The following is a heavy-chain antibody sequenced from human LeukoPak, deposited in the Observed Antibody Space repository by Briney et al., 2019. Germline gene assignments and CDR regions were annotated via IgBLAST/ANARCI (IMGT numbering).Heavy chain of an antibody. J-gene: IGHJ6*03. CDR1: GGSISSYY. Sequence: SETLSLTCTVSGGSISSYYWSWIRQPPGKGLEWIGYIYYSGSTNYNPSLKSRVTISVDTSKNQFSLKLSSVTAADTAVYYCARAIGTVTTFFYYCYYMDVWGKGTTVTVSS. D-gene: IGHD4-17*01. CDR2: IYYSGST. V-gene: IGHV4-59*01. CDR3: ARAIGTVTTFFYYCYYMDV.